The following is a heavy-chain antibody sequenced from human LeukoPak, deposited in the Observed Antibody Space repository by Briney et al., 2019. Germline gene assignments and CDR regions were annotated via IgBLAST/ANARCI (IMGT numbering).Heavy chain of an antibody. Sequence: SETLSLTCTVSGGSISAYYWIWIRQPAGKGLEWIGRIYTSGSANYNPSLKSRVTMSVDTSKNQFSLRLSSVIAADTAVYYCARGHYYDFWSGYYQGWFDPWGQGTLVTVSS. CDR2: IYTSGSA. D-gene: IGHD3-3*01. V-gene: IGHV4-4*07. CDR1: GGSISAYY. J-gene: IGHJ5*02. CDR3: ARGHYYDFWSGYYQGWFDP.